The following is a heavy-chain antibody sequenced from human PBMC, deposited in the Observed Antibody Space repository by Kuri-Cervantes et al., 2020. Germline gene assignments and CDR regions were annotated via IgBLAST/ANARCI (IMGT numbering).Heavy chain of an antibody. CDR3: AKDINPYSGSYCGYDAFDI. J-gene: IGHJ3*02. Sequence: VQRKGLEWVSVICSVGSTCHADSVKGRFTISRHISKNTLYLQVNSLRAEDTALYYCAKDINPYSGSYCGYDAFDIWGQGTMVTVSS. V-gene: IGHV3-53*04. D-gene: IGHD1-26*01. CDR2: ICSVGST.